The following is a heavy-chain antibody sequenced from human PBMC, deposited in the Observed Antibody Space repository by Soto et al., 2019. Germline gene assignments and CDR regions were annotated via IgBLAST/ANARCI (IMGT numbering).Heavy chain of an antibody. J-gene: IGHJ6*02. CDR1: GFTFSSYA. V-gene: IGHV3-30-3*01. CDR2: ISYDGSNK. D-gene: IGHD2-15*01. CDR3: AKDQGPVVAATRYYYYGMDV. Sequence: PWGSLRLSCAASGFTFSSYAMHWVRQAPGKGLEWVAVISYDGSNKYYADSVNGRFTISRDNSKNTLYLQMNSLRAEDTAVYYCAKDQGPVVAATRYYYYGMDVWGQGTTVTVSS.